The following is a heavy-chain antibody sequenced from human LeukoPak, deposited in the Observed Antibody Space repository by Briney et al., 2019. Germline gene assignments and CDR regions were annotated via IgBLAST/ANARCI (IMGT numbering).Heavy chain of an antibody. V-gene: IGHV3-21*01. CDR3: ARDQDSSSSFDY. D-gene: IGHD6-6*01. CDR2: ISSSSSYI. Sequence: PGGSLRLSCAASGFTFSSYSMTWVRQAPGKGLEWVSSISSSSSYIYYADSVKGRFTISRDNAKNSLYLQMNSLRAEDTAVYYCARDQDSSSSFDYWGQGTLVTVSS. J-gene: IGHJ4*02. CDR1: GFTFSSYS.